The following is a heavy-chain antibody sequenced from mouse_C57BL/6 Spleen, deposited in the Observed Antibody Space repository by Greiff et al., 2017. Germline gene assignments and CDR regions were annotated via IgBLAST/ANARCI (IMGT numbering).Heavy chain of an antibody. CDR2: INPNYGTT. CDR1: GYSFTDYN. V-gene: IGHV1-39*01. D-gene: IGHD3-2*02. CDR3: ARRQLRLRGGAMAY. J-gene: IGHJ4*01. Sequence: VQLKQSGPELVKPGASVKISCKASGYSFTDYNMNWVKQSTGKSLEWIGVINPNYGTTSYNLKFKGKATLTVDQSSSTAYMQLISLTSEDSAVXYFARRQLRLRGGAMAYWGQGTLVTVSA.